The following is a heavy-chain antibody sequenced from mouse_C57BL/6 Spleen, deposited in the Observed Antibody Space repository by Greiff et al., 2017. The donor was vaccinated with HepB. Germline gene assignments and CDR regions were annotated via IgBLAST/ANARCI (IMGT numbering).Heavy chain of an antibody. J-gene: IGHJ3*01. D-gene: IGHD4-1*02. CDR3: ARSSTGPFAY. V-gene: IGHV1-52*01. CDR1: GYTFTSYW. CDR2: IDPYDSDT. Sequence: QVQLQQPGAELVRPGSSVKLSCKASGYTFTSYWMHWVKQRPIQGLEWIGNIDPYDSDTHYNQKFKDKATLTVDKSSSTAYMQLSSLTSEDSAVYYCARSSTGPFAYWGPGTLVTVSA.